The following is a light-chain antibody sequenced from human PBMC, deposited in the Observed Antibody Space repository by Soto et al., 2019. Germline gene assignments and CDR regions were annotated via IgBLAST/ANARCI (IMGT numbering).Light chain of an antibody. CDR2: SAS. J-gene: IGKJ4*01. CDR3: LQESNYTLT. V-gene: IGKV1-6*01. CDR1: QGVRDD. Sequence: IQMTQSPSSLSASVGDRVTITCRASQGVRDDVGRYQQKPGKAPKLLIYSASTLQSGVPSRFSGSGSGTDFTLTISGLQPEYFATYYCLQESNYTLTFGGGTKVEIK.